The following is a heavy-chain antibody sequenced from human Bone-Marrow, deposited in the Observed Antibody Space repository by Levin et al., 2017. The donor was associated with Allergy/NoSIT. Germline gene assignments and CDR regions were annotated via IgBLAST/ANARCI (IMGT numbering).Heavy chain of an antibody. CDR1: GFTFSDYY. CDR3: AREADIVVVVAANWILDY. CDR2: ISSSGSTI. Sequence: GESLKISCAASGFTFSDYYMSWIRQAPGKGLEWVSYISSSGSTIYYADSVKGRFTISRDNAKNSLYLQMNSLRAEDTAVYYCAREADIVVVVAANWILDYWGQGTLVTVSS. J-gene: IGHJ4*02. V-gene: IGHV3-11*01. D-gene: IGHD2-15*01.